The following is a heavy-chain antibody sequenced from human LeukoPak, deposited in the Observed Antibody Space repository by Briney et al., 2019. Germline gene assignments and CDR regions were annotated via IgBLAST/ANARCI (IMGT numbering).Heavy chain of an antibody. J-gene: IGHJ5*02. CDR1: GGSISSYY. D-gene: IGHD3-16*01. CDR2: IYYSGST. Sequence: PSETLSLTCTVSGGSISSYYWSWIRQPPGKGLEWIGYIYYSGSTNYNLSLKSRVTISVDTSKNQFSLKLSSVTAADTAVYYCAREGGPRVNWFDPWGQGTLVTVSS. CDR3: AREGGPRVNWFDP. V-gene: IGHV4-59*01.